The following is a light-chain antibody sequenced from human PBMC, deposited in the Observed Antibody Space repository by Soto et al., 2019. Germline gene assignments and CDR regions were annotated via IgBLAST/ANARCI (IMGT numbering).Light chain of an antibody. J-gene: IGKJ1*01. V-gene: IGKV1-39*01. Sequence: DIQMTQSPSSLSASIGDIVTITSRASQIIIRHLNWYRQKPGKARKFLIYATSTLQSGVPCRFSGSGCGTDFTLTVSSLQAEDFATYYCHQSYNTPRTFGQGTKVDIK. CDR3: HQSYNTPRT. CDR2: ATS. CDR1: QIIIRH.